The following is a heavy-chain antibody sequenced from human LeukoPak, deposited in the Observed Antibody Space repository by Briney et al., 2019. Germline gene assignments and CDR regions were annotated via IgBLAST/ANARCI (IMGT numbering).Heavy chain of an antibody. CDR1: GNYW. V-gene: IGHV3-74*01. J-gene: IGHJ4*02. CDR3: VSFYETY. CDR2: INSDGSWT. Sequence: SLRLSCAASGNYWMHWVRQAPGKGLVWVSHINSDGSWTSYADSVKGRFTISKDNAKNTVYLQMNNLRAEDTAVYYCVSFYETYWGRGTLVTVSS. D-gene: IGHD2-2*01.